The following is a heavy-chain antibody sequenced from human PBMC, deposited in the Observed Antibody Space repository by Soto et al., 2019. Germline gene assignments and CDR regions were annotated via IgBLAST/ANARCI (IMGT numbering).Heavy chain of an antibody. Sequence: QVQLQQWGAGLLKPSETLSLTCAVYGGSFSGYYWSWIRQPPGKGLEWIGEINHSGSTNYNPSLESRVTISVDTSKNQFSLKLSSVTAADTAVYYCARGPRDFWSGYYTAWGQGTLVTVSS. V-gene: IGHV4-34*01. CDR2: INHSGST. CDR3: ARGPRDFWSGYYTA. J-gene: IGHJ5*02. D-gene: IGHD3-3*01. CDR1: GGSFSGYY.